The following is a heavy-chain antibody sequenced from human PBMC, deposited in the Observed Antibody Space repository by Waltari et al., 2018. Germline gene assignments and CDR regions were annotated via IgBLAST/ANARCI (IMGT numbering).Heavy chain of an antibody. D-gene: IGHD5-18*01. CDR3: ARRTAMVRYWYFDL. Sequence: EVQLVESGGGVVRPGGSLRLSCAASGFTFDDYGMSWVRQAPGKGLEWVSGINWNGGSRGYADAVKGRFTISRDNAKNSLYLQMNSLRAEDTALYHCARRTAMVRYWYFDLWGRGTLVTVSS. CDR1: GFTFDDYG. V-gene: IGHV3-20*01. J-gene: IGHJ2*01. CDR2: INWNGGSR.